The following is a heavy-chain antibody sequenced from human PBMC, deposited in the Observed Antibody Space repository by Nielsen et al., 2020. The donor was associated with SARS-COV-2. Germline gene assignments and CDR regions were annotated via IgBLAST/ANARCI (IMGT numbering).Heavy chain of an antibody. V-gene: IGHV3-21*04. CDR1: GFTFSGYD. D-gene: IGHD5-24*01. CDR2: ISGTTTYI. J-gene: IGHJ4*02. Sequence: GESLKISCAASGFTFSGYDMNWVRQAPGQGLEWVASISGTTTYIYYADSLKGRFTISRDNARNSVYLQMNSLRAEDTAVYYCAREGRKLPLDYWGQGTLVTVSS. CDR3: AREGRKLPLDY.